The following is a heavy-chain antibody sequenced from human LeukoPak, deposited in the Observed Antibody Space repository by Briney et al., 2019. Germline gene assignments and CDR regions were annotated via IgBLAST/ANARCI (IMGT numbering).Heavy chain of an antibody. CDR2: VRQDASEK. CDR3: ASVVRNGDWDY. CDR1: GISFGSHW. J-gene: IGHJ4*02. Sequence: GGSLRLSCSASGISFGSHWMSWVRQAPGKGLEWVASVRQDASEKLYVDSVKGRFTISRDNTKNSLFLQMISRRVEDTAVYYCASVVRNGDWDYWGQGTLVTVSS. D-gene: IGHD4-17*01. V-gene: IGHV3-7*01.